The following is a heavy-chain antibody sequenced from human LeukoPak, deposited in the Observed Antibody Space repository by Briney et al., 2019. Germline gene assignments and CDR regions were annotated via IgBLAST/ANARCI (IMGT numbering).Heavy chain of an antibody. V-gene: IGHV1-69*13. Sequence: AASVKVSCKASGGTFSSYAISWVRQAPGQGLEWMGGIIPIFGTANYAQKFQGRVTITADESTSTAYMELSSLRSEDTAVYYCARDTLGYCSSTSCYDHAFDIWGQGTMVTVSS. D-gene: IGHD2-2*01. CDR2: IIPIFGTA. CDR1: GGTFSSYA. CDR3: ARDTLGYCSSTSCYDHAFDI. J-gene: IGHJ3*02.